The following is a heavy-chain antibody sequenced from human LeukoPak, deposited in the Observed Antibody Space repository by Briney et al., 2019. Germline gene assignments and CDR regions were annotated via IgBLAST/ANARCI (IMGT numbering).Heavy chain of an antibody. CDR1: GFTFSNYA. J-gene: IGHJ1*01. CDR3: AKRPSGSSGYKYFQD. D-gene: IGHD3-22*01. Sequence: PGGSLRLSCAVSGFTFSNYAMSWVRQAPGKGLEWVSAISGSGGTTYYADSVKGRFTISRDNSKNTLYLQINSLRAEDTAVYYRAKRPSGSSGYKYFQDWGQGTLVTVSS. CDR2: ISGSGGTT. V-gene: IGHV3-23*01.